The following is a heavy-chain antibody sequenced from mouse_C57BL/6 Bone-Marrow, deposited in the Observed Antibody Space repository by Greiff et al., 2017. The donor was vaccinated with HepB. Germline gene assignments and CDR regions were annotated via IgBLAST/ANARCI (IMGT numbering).Heavy chain of an antibody. Sequence: QVQLQQPGAELVKPGASVKMSCKASGYTFTSYWITWVKQRPGQGLEWIGDIYPGSGSTNYNEKFKSKATLTVDTSSSTAYIQLSSLTSEDSAVYYCSRFTYGNAMDYWGQGTSVTVSS. CDR2: IYPGSGST. V-gene: IGHV1-55*01. D-gene: IGHD2-1*01. J-gene: IGHJ4*01. CDR3: SRFTYGNAMDY. CDR1: GYTFTSYW.